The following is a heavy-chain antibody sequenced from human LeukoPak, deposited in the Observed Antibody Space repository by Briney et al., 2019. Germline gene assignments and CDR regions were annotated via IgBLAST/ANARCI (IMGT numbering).Heavy chain of an antibody. D-gene: IGHD5-18*01. CDR1: GGSISSYY. CDR3: ARHKGYGFDY. J-gene: IGHJ4*02. Sequence: SETLSLTCTVSGGSISSYYWSWIRQPPGKGLEWIGYIYSSGSTNYNPSLKSRVTISVDTSKNQFSLKLSSVTAADTAVYYCARHKGYGFDYWGQGTLVTVSS. V-gene: IGHV4-59*08. CDR2: IYSSGST.